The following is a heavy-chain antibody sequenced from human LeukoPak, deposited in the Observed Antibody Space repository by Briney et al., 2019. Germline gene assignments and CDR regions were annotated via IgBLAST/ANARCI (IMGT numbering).Heavy chain of an antibody. CDR2: ISSTVNT. CDR1: GGSTTNCL. D-gene: IGHD1-26*01. Sequence: PSEALSVSPAEPGGSTTNCLRCWIREPAGGGLGWMGRISSTVNTAYSPSLQSRVTMSVDTSKNQFSLKLNSVTAADTAVYYCARVPPSYSDSSKIYYYYYVDVWGKGTPVTVSS. CDR3: ARVPPSYSDSSKIYYYYYVDV. J-gene: IGHJ6*03. V-gene: IGHV4-4*07.